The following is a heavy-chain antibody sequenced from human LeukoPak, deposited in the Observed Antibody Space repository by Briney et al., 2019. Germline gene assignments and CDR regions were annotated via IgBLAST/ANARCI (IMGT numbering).Heavy chain of an antibody. J-gene: IGHJ5*02. CDR1: GFIFSNYG. CDR2: IRYDESNK. Sequence: GGSLRLSCAASGFIFSNYGMHWVRQAPGKGLEWVAFIRYDESNKFYADSVKGRFTISRDNSKNILFLQMNSLRAEDTAVYYCATMQWLEGVDWFDPWGQGTLDTVSS. D-gene: IGHD6-19*01. V-gene: IGHV3-30*02. CDR3: ATMQWLEGVDWFDP.